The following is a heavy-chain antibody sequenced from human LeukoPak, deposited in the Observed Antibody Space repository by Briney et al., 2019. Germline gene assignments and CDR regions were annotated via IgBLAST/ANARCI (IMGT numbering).Heavy chain of an antibody. D-gene: IGHD3-10*01. V-gene: IGHV3-7*05. CDR2: IKQDGSET. CDR1: GFTFSSYW. J-gene: IGHJ4*02. Sequence: GGSLRLSCAVSGFTFSSYWMHWVRQAPGKGLEWVANIKQDGSETHYADSVRGRFTISRDNAKNSLYLQMNTLRAEDTAVYHCAKGGDGSESYYPTTPFDYWGQGTLVTVSS. CDR3: AKGGDGSESYYPTTPFDY.